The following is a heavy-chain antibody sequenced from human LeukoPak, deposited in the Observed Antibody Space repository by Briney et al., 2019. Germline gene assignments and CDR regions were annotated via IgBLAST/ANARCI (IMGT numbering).Heavy chain of an antibody. CDR1: GFTFSNYW. V-gene: IGHV3-74*01. D-gene: IGHD3-22*01. CDR2: INTDGSST. J-gene: IGHJ4*02. CDR3: ARVESSGYYFPFDY. Sequence: GGSLRLSCAASGFTFSNYWMHWVRHAPGKGLVWVSRINTDGSSTSYADSVKGRFTISRDNAKNTLYLQMNSLRAEDTAAYYCARVESSGYYFPFDYWGQGTLVTVSS.